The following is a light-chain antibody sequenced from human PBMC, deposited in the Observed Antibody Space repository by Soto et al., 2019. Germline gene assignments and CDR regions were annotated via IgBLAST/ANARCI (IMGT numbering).Light chain of an antibody. Sequence: QSALTQPASVSGAPGHSITISCTGTSSDVGGYNYDSWYQQHPGKAPKLMIYDVSNRPSGVSNRFSGSKSGNTASLTISGLQAEDEADYYCSSYTRSTTHVFGTGTKVTVL. CDR1: SSDVGGYNY. J-gene: IGLJ1*01. CDR2: DVS. V-gene: IGLV2-14*01. CDR3: SSYTRSTTHV.